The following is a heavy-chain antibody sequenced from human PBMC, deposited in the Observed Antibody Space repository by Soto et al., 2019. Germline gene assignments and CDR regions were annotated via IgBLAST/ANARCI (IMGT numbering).Heavy chain of an antibody. CDR3: ERDSYGDYGLDAFDI. CDR2: ISAYNGNT. CDR1: GYTFTSYG. Sequence: ASVKVSCKASGYTFTSYGISWVRQAPGQGLEWMGWISAYNGNTNYAQKLQGRVTMTTDTSTSTAYMELRSLRSDDTAVYYCERDSYGDYGLDAFDIWGQGTMVTVSS. V-gene: IGHV1-18*01. J-gene: IGHJ3*02. D-gene: IGHD4-17*01.